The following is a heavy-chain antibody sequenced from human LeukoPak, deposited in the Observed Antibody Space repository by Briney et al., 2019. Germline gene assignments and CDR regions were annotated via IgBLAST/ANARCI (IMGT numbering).Heavy chain of an antibody. CDR3: AKDLSGSTYGLSTG. Sequence: QRGGPLRLSCAASGFTFSSYAMSWVRQAPGKGLEWVSAISGSGGSTYYADSVKGRFTISRDNSKNTLYLQMNSLRAEDTAVYYCAKDLSGSTYGLSTGGGQATLVTVSS. CDR2: ISGSGGST. J-gene: IGHJ4*02. D-gene: IGHD4-11*01. CDR1: GFTFSSYA. V-gene: IGHV3-23*01.